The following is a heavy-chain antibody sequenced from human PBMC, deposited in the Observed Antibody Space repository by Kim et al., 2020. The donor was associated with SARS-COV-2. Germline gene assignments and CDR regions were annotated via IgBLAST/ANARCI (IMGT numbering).Heavy chain of an antibody. CDR3: ATEAADLGGGSGRADYYYGMDV. D-gene: IGHD1-26*01. CDR1: GFTFSSYS. Sequence: GGSLRLSCAASGFTFSSYSMNWVRQAPGKGLEWVSYISSSSSTIYYADSVKGRFTISRDNAKNSLYLQMNSLRAEDTAVYYCATEAADLGGGSGRADYYYGMDVWGQGTTVNVSS. V-gene: IGHV3-48*01. CDR2: ISSSSSTI. J-gene: IGHJ6*02.